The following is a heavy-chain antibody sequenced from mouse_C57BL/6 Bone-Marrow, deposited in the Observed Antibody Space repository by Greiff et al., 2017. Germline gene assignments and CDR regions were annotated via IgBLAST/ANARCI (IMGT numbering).Heavy chain of an antibody. CDR1: GYTFTSYW. J-gene: IGHJ1*03. D-gene: IGHD2-5*01. CDR2: IFPGSGST. Sequence: QVQLQQPGAELVKPGASVKMSCKASGYTFTSYWITWVKQRPGQGLEWIGDIFPGSGSTNYNEKFSSKATLTVDTSSSTAYMPLNSLTSEDSAVYYCARPYYSKYLYVDVWGTGTTVTVSS. CDR3: ARPYYSKYLYVDV. V-gene: IGHV1-55*01.